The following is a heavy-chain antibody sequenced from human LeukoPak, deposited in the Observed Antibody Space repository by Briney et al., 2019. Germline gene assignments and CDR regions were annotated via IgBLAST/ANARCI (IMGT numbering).Heavy chain of an antibody. Sequence: SVKVSCKASGGTFSSYAISWVRRAPGQGLEWMGGIIPIFGTANYAQKFQGRVTITADESTSTAYMELSSLRSEDTAVYYCARAEGDYGEDYYYGMDVWGQGTTVTVSS. CDR1: GGTFSSYA. V-gene: IGHV1-69*01. J-gene: IGHJ6*02. CDR3: ARAEGDYGEDYYYGMDV. D-gene: IGHD4-17*01. CDR2: IIPIFGTA.